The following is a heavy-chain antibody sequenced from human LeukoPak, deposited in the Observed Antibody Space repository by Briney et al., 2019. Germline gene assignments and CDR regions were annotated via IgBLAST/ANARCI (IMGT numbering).Heavy chain of an antibody. J-gene: IGHJ4*02. V-gene: IGHV3-21*01. D-gene: IGHD1-26*01. Sequence: PGGSLILSCAASGFMFSNYAMNWVRQAPGKGLQWVSSIIPSGDYTYLADSVKGRFTISGDNAKNSLFLQMDSLPVEDTAVYYCASEGVVGGAAHFDYWGQGTLVTVSS. CDR1: GFMFSNYA. CDR3: ASEGVVGGAAHFDY. CDR2: IIPSGDYT.